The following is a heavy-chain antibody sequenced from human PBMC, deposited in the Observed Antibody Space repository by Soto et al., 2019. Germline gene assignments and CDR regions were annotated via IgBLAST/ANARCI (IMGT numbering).Heavy chain of an antibody. CDR2: TFYRSKWFY. Sequence: SQTLSLTCAISGDSVSSNSAAWKWIRQSPSRGLEWLGRTFYRSKWFYDYARSVQSRIVINPDTSKNQFSLHLNSVTPEDTAVYYCARDDSQVAEYFQQWGQGTLVTVSS. CDR3: ARDDSQVAEYFQQ. CDR1: GDSVSSNSAA. J-gene: IGHJ1*01. V-gene: IGHV6-1*01. D-gene: IGHD2-21*02.